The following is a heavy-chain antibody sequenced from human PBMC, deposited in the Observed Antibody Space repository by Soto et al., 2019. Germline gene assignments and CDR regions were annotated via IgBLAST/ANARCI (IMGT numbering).Heavy chain of an antibody. J-gene: IGHJ4*02. Sequence: QVQLVQSGADVKKPGASVKVSCNTSGYTFSGYFMHWLRQAPGQGLEWMGWMNPNSGGTDYAQNLQGRVWMTWDTSIRTAYMELSRLRSDDTAIYDCARGYYSSSWRVFDYWGQGTLVTVSS. CDR3: ARGYYSSSWRVFDY. V-gene: IGHV1-2*02. CDR1: GYTFSGYF. D-gene: IGHD6-13*01. CDR2: MNPNSGGT.